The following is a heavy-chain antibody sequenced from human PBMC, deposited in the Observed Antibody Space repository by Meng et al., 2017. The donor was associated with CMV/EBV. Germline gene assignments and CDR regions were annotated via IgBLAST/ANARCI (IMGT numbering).Heavy chain of an antibody. J-gene: IGHJ4*02. CDR3: ARVGRYFVVLDY. V-gene: IGHV4-61*01. Sequence: SETLSLTCSLSGGSVTRGTYFWSWIRQPPGKGLEWIGYIYYSGTTDYNPSLKGRISLSMDTSISTAYMELSRLRSDDTAVYYCARVGRYFVVLDYWGQGTLVTVSS. D-gene: IGHD3-9*01. CDR1: GGSVTRGTYF. CDR2: IYYSGTT.